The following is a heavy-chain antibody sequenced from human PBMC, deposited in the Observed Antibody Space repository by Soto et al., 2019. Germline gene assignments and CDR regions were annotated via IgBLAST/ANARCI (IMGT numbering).Heavy chain of an antibody. V-gene: IGHV1-3*05. CDR1: GYTFTGYA. J-gene: IGHJ4*02. CDR2: INAGNGNT. Sequence: QVQLVQSGAEEKKPGASVKVSCKASGYTFTGYAMHWVRHAPGQRLEWMGWINAGNGNTKYSQKFQGRGTITRDTPASAAYMERSSLRSEETAVYYSARVVVVHADFDNWGQGALVSVS. CDR3: ARVVVVHADFDN. D-gene: IGHD2-15*01.